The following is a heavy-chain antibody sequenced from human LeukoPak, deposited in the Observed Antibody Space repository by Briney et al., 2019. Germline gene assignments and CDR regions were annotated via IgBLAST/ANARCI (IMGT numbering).Heavy chain of an antibody. D-gene: IGHD2-8*01. Sequence: SETLSLTCTVSGDSISSGSYRWTWLRQPAGKGLEWIGRIHSSGSSDYNDYITTLKSRVFMSVDTSNNQFSLLLTSVTAADTAIYYCARSVYDTNWSHFDYWGRGTPVTVSS. V-gene: IGHV4-61*02. CDR3: ARSVYDTNWSHFDY. CDR2: IHSSGSS. J-gene: IGHJ4*02. CDR1: GDSISSGSYR.